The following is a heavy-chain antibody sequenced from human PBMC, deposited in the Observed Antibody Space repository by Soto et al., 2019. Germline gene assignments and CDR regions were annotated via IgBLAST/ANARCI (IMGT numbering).Heavy chain of an antibody. D-gene: IGHD1-1*01. CDR1: GGSISSSSYY. CDR2: IYYSGST. CDR3: ARLEGLATTSYYSDF. Sequence: QLQLQESGPGLVKPSEALSLTCSVSGGSISSSSYYWGCIRQPPGKGLVWIGSIYYSGSTYYNPSLKIRVTISIDKSKNQCSLQLSSLTAADTAVYYCARLEGLATTSYYSDFWGPGTLVTVSS. V-gene: IGHV4-39*01. J-gene: IGHJ4*02.